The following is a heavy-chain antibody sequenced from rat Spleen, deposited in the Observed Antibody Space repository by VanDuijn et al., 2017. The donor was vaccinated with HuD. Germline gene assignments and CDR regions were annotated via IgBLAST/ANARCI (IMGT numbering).Heavy chain of an antibody. V-gene: IGHV2-6*01. Sequence: QVRLKESGPGLVQPSQTLSLTCTVSGFSLTTHHVSWVRQPPGKGLEWIAAISSGGSTYYNSALKSRLSISRDTSKSQVFLKMNSLQTEDTAIYFCTRDREVRRWYFDFWGPGTMVTVSS. D-gene: IGHD1-5*01. CDR1: GFSLTTHH. CDR3: TRDREVRRWYFDF. CDR2: ISSGGST. J-gene: IGHJ1*01.